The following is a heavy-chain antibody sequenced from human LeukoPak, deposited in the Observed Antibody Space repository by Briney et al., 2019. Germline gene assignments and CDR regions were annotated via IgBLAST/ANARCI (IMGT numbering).Heavy chain of an antibody. Sequence: GGSVRLSCAASGFTFSSYSMNWVRQAPGKGLEWVSFISERSSNIYYADSVKGRFTISRDNPKNSVYLQMNSLRAEDTAVYYCARDVLAATGPFWGQGTLVTVSS. D-gene: IGHD6-13*01. CDR3: ARDVLAATGPF. CDR2: ISERSSNI. J-gene: IGHJ4*02. V-gene: IGHV3-48*01. CDR1: GFTFSSYS.